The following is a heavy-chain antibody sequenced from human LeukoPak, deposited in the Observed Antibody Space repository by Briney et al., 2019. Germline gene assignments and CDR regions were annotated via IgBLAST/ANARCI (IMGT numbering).Heavy chain of an antibody. V-gene: IGHV1-46*01. CDR3: AREDLDDYGANWFDP. D-gene: IGHD4-17*01. CDR2: INPSGGST. J-gene: IGHJ5*02. CDR1: GYTFTSYY. Sequence: ASVKVSCKASGYTFTSYYMHWMRQAPGQGLEWMGIINPSGGSTSYAQKFQGRVTMTRDTSTSTVYMELSSLRSEDTAVYYCAREDLDDYGANWFDPWGQGTLVTVSS.